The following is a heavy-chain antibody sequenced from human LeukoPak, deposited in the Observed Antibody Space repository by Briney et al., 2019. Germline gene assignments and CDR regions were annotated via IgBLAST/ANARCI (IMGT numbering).Heavy chain of an antibody. D-gene: IGHD6-19*01. J-gene: IGHJ4*02. V-gene: IGHV4-39*01. CDR3: ARNRFRAVAGDY. Sequence: SETLSLTCTVSGGSISSSSYYWGWIRQPPGKGLEWIGSIYYRGSTYYNPSLKSRVAISVDTSKNQFSLKLSSVTAADTAVYYCARNRFRAVAGDYWGQGTLVTVSS. CDR1: GGSISSSSYY. CDR2: IYYRGST.